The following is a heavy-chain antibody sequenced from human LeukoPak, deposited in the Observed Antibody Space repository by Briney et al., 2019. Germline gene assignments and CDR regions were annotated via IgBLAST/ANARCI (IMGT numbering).Heavy chain of an antibody. V-gene: IGHV4-34*01. Sequence: PSETLSLTCAVYGGSFSGYYWSWIRQPPGKGLEWIGEITHSGSTNYNPSLKSRVTISVDTFKSQFSLKLNSVTAADTAVYYCARRLRFYYYYMDVWGKGTTVTISS. CDR2: ITHSGST. D-gene: IGHD2-15*01. J-gene: IGHJ6*03. CDR1: GGSFSGYY. CDR3: ARRLRFYYYYMDV.